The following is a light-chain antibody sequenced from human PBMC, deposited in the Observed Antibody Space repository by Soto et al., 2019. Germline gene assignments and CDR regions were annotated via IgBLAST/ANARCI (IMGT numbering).Light chain of an antibody. CDR3: QQYGTSPLT. Sequence: EVVFTQSPCTLSMSPGDRATLSCRASQSVTGSDVAWYQQKPGQAPRLLIYDVSSRATGTPERFSGSGSGTDFTLNIRRLEPEDFAVYYCQQYGTSPLTFGGGTKVDIK. CDR1: QSVTGSD. CDR2: DVS. J-gene: IGKJ4*01. V-gene: IGKV3-20*01.